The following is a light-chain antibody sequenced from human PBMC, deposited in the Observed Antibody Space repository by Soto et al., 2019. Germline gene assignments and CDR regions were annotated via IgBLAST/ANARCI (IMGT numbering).Light chain of an antibody. V-gene: IGKV3-20*01. CDR3: HQYGSSQLT. Sequence: EIVLTQSPGTLSLSPGERATLSCRARQSVSSSYLAWYQQKPGQAPRLLIYGASSRTTGIPDRFSGSGSGTGCTLTISRLEPEDFAVYDCHQYGSSQLTFGGGPEVEIK. CDR2: GAS. J-gene: IGKJ4*01. CDR1: QSVSSSY.